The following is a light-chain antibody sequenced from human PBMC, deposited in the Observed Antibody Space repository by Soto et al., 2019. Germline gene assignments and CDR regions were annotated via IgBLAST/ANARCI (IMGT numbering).Light chain of an antibody. V-gene: IGLV3-10*01. CDR1: ALPKKY. J-gene: IGLJ3*02. CDR3: YSTDISGNHGV. CDR2: EDS. Sequence: SYELTQPPSVSVSPGQAARMTCSGDALPKKYAYWYQHKSGQAPVLVIYEDSKRPSGIPERFSGSSSGTMATLTITRAQVEDEADYYCYSTDISGNHGVFGGGTKPTVL.